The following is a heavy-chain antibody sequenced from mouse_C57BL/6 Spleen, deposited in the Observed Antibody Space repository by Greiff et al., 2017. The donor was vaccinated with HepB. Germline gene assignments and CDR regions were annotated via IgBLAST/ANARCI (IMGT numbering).Heavy chain of an antibody. CDR1: GYAFSSSW. J-gene: IGHJ3*01. CDR2: IYPGDGDT. D-gene: IGHD1-1*01. Sequence: QVQLQQSGPELVKPGASVKISCKASGYAFSSSWINWVKQRPGKGLEWIGRIYPGDGDTNYNGKFKGKATLTADKSSSTAYMQLSSLTSEDSAVYFCARAYGSSAWFAYWGQGTLVTVSA. V-gene: IGHV1-82*01. CDR3: ARAYGSSAWFAY.